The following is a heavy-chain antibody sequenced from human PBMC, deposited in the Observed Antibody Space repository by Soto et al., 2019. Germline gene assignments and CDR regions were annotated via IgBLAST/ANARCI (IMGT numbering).Heavy chain of an antibody. Sequence: QVQLQESGPGLVKPSETLSLTCSVSDSSIDTYYWSWIRQPPGRGLEWIGYIYYSGSTKYNPSLKSRVSMSADRSNIQVSLRLSSVTAADTAVYYCARDRGIRGIIWYYGMDVWGQGTTVTVSS. D-gene: IGHD3-10*01. V-gene: IGHV4-59*01. CDR1: DSSIDTYY. CDR3: ARDRGIRGIIWYYGMDV. CDR2: IYYSGST. J-gene: IGHJ6*02.